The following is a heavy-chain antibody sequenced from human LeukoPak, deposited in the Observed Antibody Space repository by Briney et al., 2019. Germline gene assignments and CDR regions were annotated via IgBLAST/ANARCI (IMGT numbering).Heavy chain of an antibody. V-gene: IGHV3-30*03. Sequence: QPGGSLRLSCAASGFTFSTYDMHWVRQAPGKGLEWVAVISYDGSNKFYADSVKGRFTISRDNSKNTLHLQMNSLRAEDTAVYYCTSLGRYYDILTGYYSNYYYGMDVWGQGTTVTVSS. D-gene: IGHD3-9*01. CDR1: GFTFSTYD. J-gene: IGHJ6*01. CDR2: ISYDGSNK. CDR3: TSLGRYYDILTGYYSNYYYGMDV.